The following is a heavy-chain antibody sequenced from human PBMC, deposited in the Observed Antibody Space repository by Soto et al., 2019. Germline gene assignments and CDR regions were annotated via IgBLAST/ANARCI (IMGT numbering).Heavy chain of an antibody. D-gene: IGHD6-13*01. CDR2: ISSSSDYI. Sequence: GGSLRLSCAASGFTFTSYTMNWVRQAPGKGLEWVSSISSSSDYIYYADSMKGRVTISRDNAKNSLFLDMNSLTGEDTAVYYCARARVYATGTLDFWGQGNLVTVSS. J-gene: IGHJ4*02. CDR1: GFTFTSYT. V-gene: IGHV3-21*06. CDR3: ARARVYATGTLDF.